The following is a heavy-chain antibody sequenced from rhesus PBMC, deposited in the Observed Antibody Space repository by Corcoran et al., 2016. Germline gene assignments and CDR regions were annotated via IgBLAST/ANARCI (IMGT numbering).Heavy chain of an antibody. CDR1: GFTFSSYD. CDR2: ISYTGKTI. V-gene: IGHV3-136*01. Sequence: EVQLVESGAGLVQPGGSLRLSCAASGFTFSSYDMSWVRQAPGKGLDWVSYISYTGKTIYYADSVQGRFTISRDNAKNSLSLQMSSLRAEDTAVYYCTRGGYSYSPSSHFDYWGQGVLVTVSS. J-gene: IGHJ4*01. CDR3: TRGGYSYSPSSHFDY. D-gene: IGHD5-12*01.